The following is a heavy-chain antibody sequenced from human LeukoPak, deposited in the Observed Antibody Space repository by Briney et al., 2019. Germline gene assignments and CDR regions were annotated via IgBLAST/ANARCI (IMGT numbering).Heavy chain of an antibody. Sequence: GRSLRLSCAASGFTFSYYWMSWVRQAPGKGLEWVANIKQDGSEKYYVDSVKGRFSIFRDNAKNSLYLQMNSLRPEDTAVYYCAREGVQQQLDNWGQGTLVTVSS. CDR3: AREGVQQQLDN. J-gene: IGHJ4*02. V-gene: IGHV3-7*01. CDR2: IKQDGSEK. D-gene: IGHD6-13*01. CDR1: GFTFSYYW.